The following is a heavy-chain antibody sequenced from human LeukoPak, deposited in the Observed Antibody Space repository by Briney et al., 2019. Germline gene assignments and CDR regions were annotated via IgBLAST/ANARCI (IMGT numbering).Heavy chain of an antibody. V-gene: IGHV3-53*04. CDR1: GFNVSSSY. CDR3: ASGDYDFWSGFEY. Sequence: PGGSLRLSCAASGFNVSSSYMSWVRQAPGKGLEWVSFIYRGGTTYYADSVKGRFTFSRHDSKNTLYLQMSSLRTEDTAVYYCASGDYDFWSGFEYWGQGTLVTVSS. CDR2: IYRGGTT. J-gene: IGHJ4*02. D-gene: IGHD3-3*01.